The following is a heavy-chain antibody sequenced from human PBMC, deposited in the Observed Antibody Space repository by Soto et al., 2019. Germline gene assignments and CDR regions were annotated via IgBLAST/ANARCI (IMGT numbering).Heavy chain of an antibody. CDR3: ARDGGFGELKY. CDR2: IIPVFGTT. D-gene: IGHD3-10*01. V-gene: IGHV1-69*18. Sequence: QVQLVQSGAELKKPGSSVKVSCKASGDTFSGYPINWVRQAPGEGLEWMGRIIPVFGTTNDAQRFEGRVTFTADDSTNTAYMGLSGLVSEDTAVYYCARDGGFGELKYWGPGTLVNVSS. J-gene: IGHJ4*01. CDR1: GDTFSGYP.